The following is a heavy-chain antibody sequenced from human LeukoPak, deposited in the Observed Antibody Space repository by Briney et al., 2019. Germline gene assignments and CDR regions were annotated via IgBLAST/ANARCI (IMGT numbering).Heavy chain of an antibody. D-gene: IGHD3-10*01. CDR3: ARFSSNSRGSGSYYNKLFDY. CDR2: INPNSGGT. Sequence: GASVKVSCKASGGTFSSYAISWVRQAPGQGLEWMGRINPNSGGTNYAQKFQGRVTMTRDTSISTAYMDLSRLRSDDTAVYYCARFSSNSRGSGSYYNKLFDYWGQGTLVTVSS. J-gene: IGHJ4*02. V-gene: IGHV1-2*06. CDR1: GGTFSSYA.